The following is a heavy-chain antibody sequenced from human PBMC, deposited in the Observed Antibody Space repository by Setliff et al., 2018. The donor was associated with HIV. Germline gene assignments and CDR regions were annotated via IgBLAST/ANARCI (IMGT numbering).Heavy chain of an antibody. V-gene: IGHV1-18*01. Sequence: ASVKVSCKTSGYTFTNCDISWVRQAPGQGLEWMGWISPYSGDTKYAQKFQDRVTMTADTSTDTAYMEMTNLRSEDTAVYYCAARPGVDSSGHYDYYYMDVWGKGTTVTVSS. D-gene: IGHD3-22*01. CDR3: AARPGVDSSGHYDYYYMDV. CDR1: GYTFTNCD. J-gene: IGHJ6*03. CDR2: ISPYSGDT.